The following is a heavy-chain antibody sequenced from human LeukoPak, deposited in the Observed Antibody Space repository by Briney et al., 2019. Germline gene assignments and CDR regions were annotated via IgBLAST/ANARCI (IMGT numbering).Heavy chain of an antibody. D-gene: IGHD2-2*01. CDR3: ARERVYCSSTSCIHYYYYGMDV. CDR1: GGSISSGGYY. J-gene: IGHJ6*02. CDR2: IYYSGST. V-gene: IGHV4-31*03. Sequence: SETLSLTCTVSGGSISSGGYYWSWLRQHPGQGLEWIGYIYYSGSTYYNPSLKSRVTISVDTSKNQFSLKLSSVTAADTAVYYCARERVYCSSTSCIHYYYYGMDVWGQGTTVTVSS.